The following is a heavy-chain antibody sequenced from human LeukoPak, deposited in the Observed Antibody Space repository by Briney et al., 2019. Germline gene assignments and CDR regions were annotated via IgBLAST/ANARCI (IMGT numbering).Heavy chain of an antibody. J-gene: IGHJ4*02. CDR2: ISAYNGNT. V-gene: IGHV1-18*01. Sequence: GASVKVSCKASGYTFTSYGISWVRQAPGQGLEWMGWISAYNGNTNYVQKLQGRVTMTTDTSTSTAYMELRSLRSDDTAVYYCAREGKDSGYSSSWDYWGRGTLVTVSS. CDR1: GYTFTSYG. D-gene: IGHD6-13*01. CDR3: AREGKDSGYSSSWDY.